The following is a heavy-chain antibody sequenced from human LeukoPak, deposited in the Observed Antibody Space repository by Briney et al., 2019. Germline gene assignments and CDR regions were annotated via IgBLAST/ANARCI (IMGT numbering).Heavy chain of an antibody. CDR2: IYHSGST. D-gene: IGHD4-17*01. J-gene: IGHJ6*03. Sequence: SETLSLTCAVYGGSFSGYYWSWIRQPPGKGLEWIGSIYHSGSTYYNPSLKSRVTISVDTSKNQFSLKLSSVTAADTAAYYCARTGDYGDYARHYYYYYMDVWGKGTTVTVSS. CDR1: GGSFSGYY. CDR3: ARTGDYGDYARHYYYYYMDV. V-gene: IGHV4-34*01.